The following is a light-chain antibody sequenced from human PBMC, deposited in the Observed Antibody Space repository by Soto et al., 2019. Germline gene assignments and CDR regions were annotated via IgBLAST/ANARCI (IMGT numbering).Light chain of an antibody. CDR3: SSYTSSSTPYV. CDR2: DVS. J-gene: IGLJ1*01. V-gene: IGLV2-14*03. CDR1: SSDVGAYNY. Sequence: QSVLTQPASVSGSPGQSIAISCTGTSSDVGAYNYVSWYQHRPDKVPELMIYDVSNRPSGVSNRFSGSKSGNTASLTISGLQAEDEADYYSSSYTSSSTPYVFRTGTKV.